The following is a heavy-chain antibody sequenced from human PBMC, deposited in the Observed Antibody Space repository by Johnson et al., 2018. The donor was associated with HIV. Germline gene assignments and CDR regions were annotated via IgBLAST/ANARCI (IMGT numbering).Heavy chain of an antibody. D-gene: IGHD6-6*01. CDR1: GFTFNYYG. CDR3: ARDRGAGSSGAFDI. J-gene: IGHJ3*02. V-gene: IGHV3-30*03. Sequence: QVQLVESGGGVVRPGGSLRLSCAASGFTFNYYGMHWVRQAPGKGLEWVAVISYDGSNKYYADSVKGRFTISRDNSKNTLYLQMNSLRAEDTAVYYCARDRGAGSSGAFDIWGQGTMVTVSS. CDR2: ISYDGSNK.